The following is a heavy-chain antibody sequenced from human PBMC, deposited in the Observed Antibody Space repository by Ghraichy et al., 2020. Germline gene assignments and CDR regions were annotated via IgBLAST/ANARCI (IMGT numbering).Heavy chain of an antibody. CDR2: INHSGST. V-gene: IGHV4-34*01. CDR3: ARGTARITPYGGYVRWDY. Sequence: SETLSLTCAVYGGSFSGYYWSWIRQPPGKGLEWIGEINHSGSTNYNPSLKSRVTISVDTSKNQFSLKLSSVTAADTAVYYCARGTARITPYGGYVRWDYWGQGTLVTVSS. D-gene: IGHD5-12*01. J-gene: IGHJ4*02. CDR1: GGSFSGYY.